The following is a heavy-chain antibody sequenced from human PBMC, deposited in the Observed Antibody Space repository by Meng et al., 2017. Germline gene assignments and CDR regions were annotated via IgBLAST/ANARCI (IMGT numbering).Heavy chain of an antibody. Sequence: SETLSLTCTVSGGSISSYYWSWIRQPPGKGLEWIGYIYYSGSTNYNPSLKSRVTISVDTSKNQFSLKLSSVTAADTAVYYCERKGPYSGYDSYYFDYWGQGTLVTVSS. J-gene: IGHJ4*02. CDR2: IYYSGST. CDR1: GGSISSYY. V-gene: IGHV4-59*01. CDR3: ERKGPYSGYDSYYFDY. D-gene: IGHD5-12*01.